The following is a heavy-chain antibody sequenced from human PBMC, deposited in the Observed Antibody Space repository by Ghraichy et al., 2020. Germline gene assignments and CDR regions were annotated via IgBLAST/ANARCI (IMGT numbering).Heavy chain of an antibody. CDR1: GLTFSCCG. CDR2: IAFDGSNK. D-gene: IGHD2-21*01. J-gene: IGHJ4*02. V-gene: IGHV3-30*02. CDR3: ANFVGSDPTGRFDN. Sequence: GGSLRPSCEGSGLTFSCCGMHWVRQAPGKGLEWVALIAFDGSNKFYIDSVKGRFSISRDNSKNTLYLQMNSLRVEDTAIYYCANFVGSDPTGRFDNWGQGTRVTVSS.